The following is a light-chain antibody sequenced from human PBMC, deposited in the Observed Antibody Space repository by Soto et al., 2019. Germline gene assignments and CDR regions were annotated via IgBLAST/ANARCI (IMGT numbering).Light chain of an antibody. Sequence: QSVLTQPPSVSGAPGQRVTISCTGSSSNIGAGYGVYWYQQLPGTAPKLLIYGHSNRPSGVPDRFSDSKSGTSASLAITGLQAEDEANYYCQSYDSSLSEGVFGGGTKLTVL. V-gene: IGLV1-40*01. CDR1: SSNIGAGYG. CDR2: GHS. J-gene: IGLJ2*01. CDR3: QSYDSSLSEGV.